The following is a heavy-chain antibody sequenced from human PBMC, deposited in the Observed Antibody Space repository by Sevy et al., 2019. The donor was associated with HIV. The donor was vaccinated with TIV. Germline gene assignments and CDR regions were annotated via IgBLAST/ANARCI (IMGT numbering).Heavy chain of an antibody. Sequence: GGSLRLSCAASGFTFSSYAMSWVRQAPGKGLEWVSAISGSGGSTYYADSVKGRFPISRDNSKNTLFLQMDSLRVEDTAVYNCAKGRVLSRLGEDQFYFDYWGQGTLVTVSS. CDR2: ISGSGGST. CDR1: GFTFSSYA. V-gene: IGHV3-23*01. D-gene: IGHD3-16*01. CDR3: AKGRVLSRLGEDQFYFDY. J-gene: IGHJ4*02.